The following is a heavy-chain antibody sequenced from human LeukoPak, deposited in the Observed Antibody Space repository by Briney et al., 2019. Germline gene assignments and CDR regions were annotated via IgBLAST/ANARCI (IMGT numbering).Heavy chain of an antibody. Sequence: GVSVKVSCKASGYTFTSYGISWVRQAPGRGLEWMGWISAYNGNTNYAQKLQGRVTMTTDTSTSTAYMELRSLRSDDTAVYYCARDWCGPNIVLMVYAPHYYYYGMDVWGQGTTVTVSS. CDR3: ARDWCGPNIVLMVYAPHYYYYGMDV. CDR2: ISAYNGNT. CDR1: GYTFTSYG. D-gene: IGHD2-8*01. V-gene: IGHV1-18*01. J-gene: IGHJ6*02.